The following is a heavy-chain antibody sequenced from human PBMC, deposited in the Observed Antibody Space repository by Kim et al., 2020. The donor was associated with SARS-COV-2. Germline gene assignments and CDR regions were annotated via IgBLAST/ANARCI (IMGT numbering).Heavy chain of an antibody. CDR2: IYYSGST. Sequence: SETLSLTCTVSGGSISSYYWSWIRQPPGKGLEWIGYIYYSGSTNYNPSLKSRVTISVDTSKNQFSLKLSSVTAADTAVYYCARDLRAVAYSTWYYYYGMDVWGQGTTVTVSS. CDR1: GGSISSYY. CDR3: ARDLRAVAYSTWYYYYGMDV. V-gene: IGHV4-59*13. D-gene: IGHD6-19*01. J-gene: IGHJ6*02.